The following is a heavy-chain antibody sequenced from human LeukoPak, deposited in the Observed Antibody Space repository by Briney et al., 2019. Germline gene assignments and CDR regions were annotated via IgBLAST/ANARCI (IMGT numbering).Heavy chain of an antibody. V-gene: IGHV4-59*08. Sequence: KSSETLSLTCTISGDSTNGHYWSWIRQPPGKRLEWIGDIHYEGSTNYNLSLKSRVTISVDTSKNHLSLNLTSVLAADTAIYYCARRDTGWNYCDYWGQGILVTVSS. CDR2: IHYEGST. D-gene: IGHD6-19*01. CDR1: GDSTNGHY. CDR3: ARRDTGWNYCDY. J-gene: IGHJ4*02.